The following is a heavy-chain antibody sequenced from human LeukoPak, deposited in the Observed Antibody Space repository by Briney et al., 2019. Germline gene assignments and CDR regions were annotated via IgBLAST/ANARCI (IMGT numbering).Heavy chain of an antibody. CDR1: GFTFSSYG. V-gene: IGHV3-30*18. D-gene: IGHD6-13*01. CDR3: AKVPLPYSSSWYYFDY. Sequence: GGSLRLSCAASGFTFSSYGMHWVRQAPGKGLEWVAVISYDGSNKYYADSVKGRFTISSDTSKNTLYLQMNSLRAEDTAVYYCAKVPLPYSSSWYYFDYWGQGTLVTVSS. CDR2: ISYDGSNK. J-gene: IGHJ4*02.